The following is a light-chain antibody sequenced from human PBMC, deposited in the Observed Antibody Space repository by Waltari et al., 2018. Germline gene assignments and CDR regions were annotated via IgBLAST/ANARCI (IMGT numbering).Light chain of an antibody. Sequence: DIQMTQSPSSLSASVGDRVTITCQASQDIRNHLTWYQHKPGNAPKFLIYDASKLETGVPSRFSGSGSGTDFTLTISSLQPEDFATYYCQQSYSTPLTFGGGTKVEIK. CDR1: QDIRNH. V-gene: IGKV1-39*01. CDR2: DAS. J-gene: IGKJ4*01. CDR3: QQSYSTPLT.